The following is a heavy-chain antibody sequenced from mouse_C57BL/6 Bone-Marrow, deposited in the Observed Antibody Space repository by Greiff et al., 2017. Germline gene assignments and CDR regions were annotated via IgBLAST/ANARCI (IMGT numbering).Heavy chain of an antibody. CDR3: ARIRGDGYYFDY. CDR2: INPSNGGT. V-gene: IGHV1-53*01. Sequence: QVQLQQPGTELVKPGASVKLSCKASGYTFTSYWMHWVKQRPGQGLEWIGNINPSNGGTNYNEKFKSKATLTVDKSSSTAYMQLSSLTSEDSAVYNCARIRGDGYYFDYWGQGATLTVSS. CDR1: GYTFTSYW. J-gene: IGHJ2*01. D-gene: IGHD2-3*01.